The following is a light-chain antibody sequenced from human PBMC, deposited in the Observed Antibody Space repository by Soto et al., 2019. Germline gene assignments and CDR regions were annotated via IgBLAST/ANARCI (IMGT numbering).Light chain of an antibody. CDR2: AAS. CDR1: QSVSSNY. Sequence: EIVLTQSPGTLSLSPGERATLSCRASQSVSSNYLAWYQHKPGQGPRLLIYAASSRATGIPDRFSGSGSGTDFTLTISRLEPEDFALYYCQKYGSAFTFGPGTKVEIK. J-gene: IGKJ3*01. CDR3: QKYGSAFT. V-gene: IGKV3-20*01.